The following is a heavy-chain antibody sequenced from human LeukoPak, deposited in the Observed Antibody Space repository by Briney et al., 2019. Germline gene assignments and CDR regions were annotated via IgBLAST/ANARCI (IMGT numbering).Heavy chain of an antibody. CDR3: AKDFFPKTSVYYFDS. CDR2: VAFDGGIK. CDR1: GFTFSSYS. Sequence: GGSLRLSCAASGFTFSSYSMNWVRQAPGKGLEWVAVVAFDGGIKHYQDSVNGRFTVSRDNSKNTLYLQMNSLRAEDTAVYYCAKDFFPKTSVYYFDSWGQGTLVTVSA. D-gene: IGHD3-3*01. J-gene: IGHJ4*02. V-gene: IGHV3-30*18.